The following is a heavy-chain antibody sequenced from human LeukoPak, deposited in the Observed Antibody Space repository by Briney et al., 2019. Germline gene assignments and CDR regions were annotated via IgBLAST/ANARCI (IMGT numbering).Heavy chain of an antibody. J-gene: IGHJ6*03. Sequence: PGGSLRLSCAASGFTFSSYWMSWVRQAPGKGLGWVANIKQDGSEKYYVDSVKGRFTISTDKAKNSMYLQMNSLRAEDTAVYYCARDRTNIQLWSYYYMDVWGKGTTVTVSS. V-gene: IGHV3-7*01. D-gene: IGHD5-18*01. CDR1: GFTFSSYW. CDR2: IKQDGSEK. CDR3: ARDRTNIQLWSYYYMDV.